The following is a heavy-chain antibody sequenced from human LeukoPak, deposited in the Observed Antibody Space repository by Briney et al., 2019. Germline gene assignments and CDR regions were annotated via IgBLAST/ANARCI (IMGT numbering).Heavy chain of an antibody. Sequence: PSETLSLTCTVSGGSLSSGGYYWTWIRQHPGKGLEWIGYIHYSWSAFYNPSLKCRVTISVDTSKNQLSLKLSSVTAADTAVYCCVRFPAGMYETEYWGQGTLVTVSS. CDR3: VRFPAGMYETEY. V-gene: IGHV4-31*03. CDR1: GGSLSSGGYY. J-gene: IGHJ4*02. D-gene: IGHD1-14*01. CDR2: IHYSWSA.